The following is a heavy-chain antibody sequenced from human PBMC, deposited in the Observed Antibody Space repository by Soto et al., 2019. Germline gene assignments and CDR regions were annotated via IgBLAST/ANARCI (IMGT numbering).Heavy chain of an antibody. CDR2: IYSGGST. Sequence: EVQLVESGGGLVQPGGSLRLSCAASGFTVSSNYMSWVRQAPGKGLEWVSVIYSGGSTYYVDSVKGRFIISRDNSKNTLYLQMNSLRAEDTAVYYCAMDSSGNSPFDYWGQGTLVTVSS. J-gene: IGHJ4*02. D-gene: IGHD3-22*01. CDR3: AMDSSGNSPFDY. CDR1: GFTVSSNY. V-gene: IGHV3-66*01.